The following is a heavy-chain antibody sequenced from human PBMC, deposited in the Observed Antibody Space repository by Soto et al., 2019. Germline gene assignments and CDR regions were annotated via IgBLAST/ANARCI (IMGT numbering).Heavy chain of an antibody. D-gene: IGHD3-3*01. CDR2: INHSGST. CDR3: ARVSQDFWSGPFDY. Sequence: PSETLSLTCAVYGGSFSGYYWSWIRQPPGKGLEWIGEINHSGSTNYNPSLKSRVTISVDTSKNQFSLKLSSVTAADTAVYYCARVSQDFWSGPFDYWGQGTLVTVSS. CDR1: GGSFSGYY. V-gene: IGHV4-34*01. J-gene: IGHJ4*02.